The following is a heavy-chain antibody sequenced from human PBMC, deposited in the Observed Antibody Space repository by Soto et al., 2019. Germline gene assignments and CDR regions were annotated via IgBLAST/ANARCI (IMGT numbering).Heavy chain of an antibody. V-gene: IGHV3-72*01. J-gene: IGHJ4*02. CDR1: GFTFSNHY. CDR3: VRAEGHCTGGTCFDVFDY. Sequence: EVQLVESGGGLVQPGGSLRLSCTASGFTFSNHYMDWVRQAPGQGLEWVGRIRNRANSYTTEYAASVKGRFTISRDDSTNSLYLQMRSLETDDTAVYFCVRAEGHCTGGTCFDVFDYWGQGTLGTVSS. D-gene: IGHD2-8*02. CDR2: IRNRANSYTT.